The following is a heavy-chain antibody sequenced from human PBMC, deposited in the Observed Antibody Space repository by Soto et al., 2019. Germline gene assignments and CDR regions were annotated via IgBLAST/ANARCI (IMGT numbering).Heavy chain of an antibody. J-gene: IGHJ4*02. Sequence: QVQLVESGGGVVQPGRSLRLSCADSGFTFTDYGMHWVRQAPGKGLEWVAVISYDGSNKNYAVSVKGRFTISRDNSXNXPYLQMNGLRAEDTAVYYCAKDTYYHDSSGYYVFDYWGQGTLVTVSS. CDR1: GFTFTDYG. D-gene: IGHD3-22*01. CDR3: AKDTYYHDSSGYYVFDY. CDR2: ISYDGSNK. V-gene: IGHV3-30*18.